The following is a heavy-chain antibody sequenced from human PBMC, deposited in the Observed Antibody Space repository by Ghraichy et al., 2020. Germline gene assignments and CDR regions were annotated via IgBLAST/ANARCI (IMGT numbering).Heavy chain of an antibody. Sequence: SETLSLTCAVYGGSFSGYYWSWIRQPPGKGLEWIGEINHSGSTNYNPSLKSRVTISVDTSKNQFSLKLSSVTAADTAVYYCARPRLTEMATTAGFDYWGQGTLVTVSS. J-gene: IGHJ4*02. CDR2: INHSGST. CDR1: GGSFSGYY. D-gene: IGHD5-24*01. V-gene: IGHV4-34*01. CDR3: ARPRLTEMATTAGFDY.